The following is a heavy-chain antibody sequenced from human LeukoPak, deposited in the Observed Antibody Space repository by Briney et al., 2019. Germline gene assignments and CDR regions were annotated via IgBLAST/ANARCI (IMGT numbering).Heavy chain of an antibody. CDR2: ISKDGSDK. V-gene: IGHV3-30-3*01. Sequence: GGSLRLSCAASGFTFSDYAMHWVRQAPGKGLEWVAVISKDGSDKYYPGSVRGRFTISRDNSKNTIYLQMDSLRAKDTAIYYCARDYWWNYDYWGQGTLVTVSS. CDR3: ARDYWWNYDY. D-gene: IGHD1-7*01. CDR1: GFTFSDYA. J-gene: IGHJ4*02.